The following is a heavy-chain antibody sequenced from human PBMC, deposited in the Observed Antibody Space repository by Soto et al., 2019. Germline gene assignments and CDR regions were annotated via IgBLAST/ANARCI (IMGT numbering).Heavy chain of an antibody. CDR3: ARGGTRAYFHH. V-gene: IGHV4-31*03. J-gene: IGHJ1*01. D-gene: IGHD1-1*01. Sequence: QVQLQESGPGLVKPSQTLSLTCTVSGGSISSGGYYWSWIRQHPGKGLEWMGSIYDSGSTYYNPSLKGRVTISVDASKNQLSLKLASVPAADTAMYYCARGGTRAYFHHWGQGTLVTVSS. CDR2: IYDSGST. CDR1: GGSISSGGYY.